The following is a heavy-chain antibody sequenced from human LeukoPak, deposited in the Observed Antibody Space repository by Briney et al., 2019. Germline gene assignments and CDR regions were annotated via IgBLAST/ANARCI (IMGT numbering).Heavy chain of an antibody. J-gene: IGHJ4*02. CDR1: GFTFSSYN. D-gene: IGHD3-22*01. Sequence: PGGSLRLSRAASGFTFSSYNMNWVRQAPGKGLEWVSYISSSGSTIYYADSVKGRFTISRDDAKSSLYLQMNSLRDDDTAVYYCARDGFYYDSSGYRLRGYFDYWGQGTLVTVSS. CDR3: ARDGFYYDSSGYRLRGYFDY. V-gene: IGHV3-48*02. CDR2: ISSSGSTI.